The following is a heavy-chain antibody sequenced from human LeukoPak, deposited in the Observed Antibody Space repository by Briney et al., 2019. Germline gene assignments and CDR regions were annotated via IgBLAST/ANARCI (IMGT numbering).Heavy chain of an antibody. D-gene: IGHD2-2*01. CDR2: ISAYNGNT. CDR3: PRFPIFYCSSTSCYYFDY. CDR1: GYTFTSYG. J-gene: IGHJ4*02. Sequence: ASVKVSCKASGYTFTSYGISWVRQAPGQGLEWMGWISAYNGNTNYAQKLQGRVTMTTDTSTSTAYMELRSLRSDDTAVYYCPRFPIFYCSSTSCYYFDYWGQGTLVTVSS. V-gene: IGHV1-18*01.